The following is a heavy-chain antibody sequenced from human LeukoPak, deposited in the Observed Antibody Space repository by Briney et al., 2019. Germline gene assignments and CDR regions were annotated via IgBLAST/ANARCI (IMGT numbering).Heavy chain of an antibody. Sequence: SETLSLTCAVYGGSFSSYYWTWVRQPPGSRLEWMGEVHHSGTTNYNPSVKSRVTMSVDTSKNQFSLKLSSVTAADTAVYYCARVEYSSGQWYWYFDLWGRGTLVTVSS. D-gene: IGHD6-19*01. CDR2: VHHSGTT. CDR1: GGSFSSYY. J-gene: IGHJ2*01. V-gene: IGHV4-34*01. CDR3: ARVEYSSGQWYWYFDL.